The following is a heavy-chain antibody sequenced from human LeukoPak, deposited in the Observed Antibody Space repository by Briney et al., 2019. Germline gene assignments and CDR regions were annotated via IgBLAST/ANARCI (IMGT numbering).Heavy chain of an antibody. CDR1: GFTFRSYG. J-gene: IGHJ3*01. CDR3: ARPRRNGMNVFDV. CDR2: IWLDGSDK. V-gene: IGHV3-33*01. Sequence: GVSLRLSCAASGFTFRSYGMHWVRQAPGKGLEGVAVIWLDGSDKYYSDSVKGRFTISRDNSKNTLYLHMNSLRAEDTAVYYCARPRRNGMNVFDVWGQGTMVIVS.